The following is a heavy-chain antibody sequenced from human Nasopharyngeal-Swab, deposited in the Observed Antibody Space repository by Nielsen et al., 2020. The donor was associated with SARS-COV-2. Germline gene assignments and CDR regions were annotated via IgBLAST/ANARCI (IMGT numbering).Heavy chain of an antibody. D-gene: IGHD3-9*01. J-gene: IGHJ4*02. CDR1: GFTFSNAW. V-gene: IGHV4-34*01. CDR3: ARDPTYFDWLLPDY. Sequence: GSLRLSCAASGFTFSNAWMSWVRQPPGKGLEWIGEINHSGSTNYNPTLKSRVTISVDTSKNQFSLKLSSVTAADTAVYYCARDPTYFDWLLPDYWGQGTLVTVSS. CDR2: INHSGST.